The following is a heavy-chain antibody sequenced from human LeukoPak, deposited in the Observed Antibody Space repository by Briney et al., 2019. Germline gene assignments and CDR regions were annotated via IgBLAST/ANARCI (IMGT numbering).Heavy chain of an antibody. CDR3: ARDGVAAAGYDY. Sequence: ASVKVSCKASGYTFTSYYMHWVRQAPGQGLEWMGMINPSGGSTSYAQKFQGRVTMTRDMSTSTVYMELSSLRSEDTAVYYCARDGVAAAGYDYWGQGTLVTVSS. CDR2: INPSGGST. V-gene: IGHV1-46*01. D-gene: IGHD6-13*01. J-gene: IGHJ4*02. CDR1: GYTFTSYY.